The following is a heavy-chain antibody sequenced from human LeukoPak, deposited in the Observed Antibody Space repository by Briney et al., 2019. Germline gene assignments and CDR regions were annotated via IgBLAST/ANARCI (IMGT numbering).Heavy chain of an antibody. D-gene: IGHD2/OR15-2a*01. CDR2: ISSSSSYI. CDR1: EFTFSSYS. V-gene: IGHV3-21*01. Sequence: GGSLRLSCAASEFTFSSYSMNWVRQAPGKGLEWVSSISSSSSYIYYADPVKGRFTISRDNAKNSLYLQMNSLRAEDTAVYYCARARGRTTRHWGQGTLVTVSS. J-gene: IGHJ4*02. CDR3: ARARGRTTRH.